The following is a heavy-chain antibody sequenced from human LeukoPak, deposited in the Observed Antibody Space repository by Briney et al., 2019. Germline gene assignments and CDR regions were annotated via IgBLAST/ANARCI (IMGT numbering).Heavy chain of an antibody. CDR2: ISAYNGNT. J-gene: IGHJ2*01. CDR1: GYTFTSYG. CDR3: ARDAIIEVADPGIHWYFDL. V-gene: IGHV1-18*01. Sequence: ASVKVSCKASGYTFTSYGISWVRQAPGQGLEWMGWISAYNGNTNYAQKLQGRVTMTTDTSTSTAYMELRSLRSDDTAVYYCARDAIIEVADPGIHWYFDLWGRGTLVTVSS. D-gene: IGHD6-19*01.